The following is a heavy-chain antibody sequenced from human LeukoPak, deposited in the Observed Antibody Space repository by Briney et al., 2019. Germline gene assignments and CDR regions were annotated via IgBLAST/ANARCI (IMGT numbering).Heavy chain of an antibody. V-gene: IGHV3-30*04. CDR3: ARPSPPGDGYNPPDH. CDR2: ISHDARTK. D-gene: IGHD5-24*01. Sequence: GGSLRLSCVVSGFNFDNFAMHWVRQPIGKGLEWVAVISHDARTKYYADSMKGRITISRDNSKNTLFLQMNNLRTEDTAVYFCARPSPPGDGYNPPDHWGQGTLVTVSS. J-gene: IGHJ5*02. CDR1: GFNFDNFA.